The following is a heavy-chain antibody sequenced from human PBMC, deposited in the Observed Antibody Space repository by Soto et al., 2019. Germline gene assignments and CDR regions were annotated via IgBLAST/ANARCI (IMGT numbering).Heavy chain of an antibody. V-gene: IGHV4-4*02. CDR2: IYHSGST. Sequence: SETLSLTCAVSSGSISSSNWWSWVRQPPGKGLEWIGEIYHSGSTNYNPSLKSRVTISVDKSKNQFSLKLSSVTAADTAVYYCARAGYCSGGSCTGYFDYWGQGTLVTVSS. CDR1: SGSISSSNW. CDR3: ARAGYCSGGSCTGYFDY. J-gene: IGHJ4*02. D-gene: IGHD2-15*01.